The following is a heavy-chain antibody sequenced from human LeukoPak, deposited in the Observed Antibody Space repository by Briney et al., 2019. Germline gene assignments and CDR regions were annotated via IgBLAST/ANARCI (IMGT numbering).Heavy chain of an antibody. V-gene: IGHV3-7*01. J-gene: IGHJ4*02. Sequence: GGSLRLSCAASGFTFSTYWMNWVRQAPGKGLEWVANIRQDGSEKYYVDSMKGRFTISGDNGKNSLYLQMNSLRAEDTAVYYCARYRHLGYWGQGTLVTVSS. CDR1: GFTFSTYW. CDR2: IRQDGSEK. CDR3: ARYRHLGY.